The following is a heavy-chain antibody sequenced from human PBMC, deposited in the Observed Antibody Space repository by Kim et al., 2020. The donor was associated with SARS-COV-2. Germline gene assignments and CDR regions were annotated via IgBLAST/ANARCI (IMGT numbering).Heavy chain of an antibody. D-gene: IGHD2-15*01. CDR1: GYTFTSYD. J-gene: IGHJ5*02. V-gene: IGHV1-8*01. CDR2: MNPNSGNT. Sequence: ASVKVSCKASGYTFTSYDINWVRQATGQGLEWMGWMNPNSGNTGYAQKFQGRVTMTRNTSISTAYMELSSLRSEDTAVYYCARTQYCSGGSCLFRTFDPWGQGTLVTVSS. CDR3: ARTQYCSGGSCLFRTFDP.